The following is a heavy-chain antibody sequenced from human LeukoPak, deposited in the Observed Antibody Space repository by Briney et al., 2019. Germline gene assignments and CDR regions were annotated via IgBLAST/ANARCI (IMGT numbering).Heavy chain of an antibody. CDR1: GFTLSSYG. V-gene: IGHV3-30*02. Sequence: GGSLRLSCAASGFTLSSYGMHWVRQAPGKGLEWVAFIRYDGSNKYYADSVKGRFTISRDNSKNTLYLQMNSLRAEDTAVYYSAKGPSVLLWFGESDQKGGGFDYWGQGTLVTVSS. J-gene: IGHJ4*02. CDR3: AKGPSVLLWFGESDQKGGGFDY. CDR2: IRYDGSNK. D-gene: IGHD3-10*01.